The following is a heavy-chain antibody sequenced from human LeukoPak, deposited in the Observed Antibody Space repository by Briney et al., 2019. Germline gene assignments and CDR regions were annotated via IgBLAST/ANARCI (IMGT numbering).Heavy chain of an antibody. Sequence: SETLSLTCTVSGGSISSGDYYWSWIRQPPGKGLEWIGYIYYSGSTYYNPSLKSRVTISVDTSKNQFSLKLSSVTAADTAVYYCARVEWGDTAMVYYFDYWGQGTLVTVSS. CDR3: ARVEWGDTAMVYYFDY. J-gene: IGHJ4*02. CDR1: GGSISSGDYY. V-gene: IGHV4-30-4*01. CDR2: IYYSGST. D-gene: IGHD5-18*01.